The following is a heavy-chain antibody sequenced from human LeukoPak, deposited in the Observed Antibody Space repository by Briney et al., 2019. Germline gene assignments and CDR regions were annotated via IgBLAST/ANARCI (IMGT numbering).Heavy chain of an antibody. J-gene: IGHJ4*02. Sequence: SETLSLTCTVSGGSISSYYWSWIRQPPGKGLEWIGYIFYSGSTNYNPSLKSRVTISVDTSKNQFSLKLTSVTAADTAVYYCAGMTRMTYYFDYWGQGTLVTVSS. CDR1: GGSISSYY. CDR3: AGMTRMTYYFDY. V-gene: IGHV4-59*08. CDR2: IFYSGST. D-gene: IGHD4-17*01.